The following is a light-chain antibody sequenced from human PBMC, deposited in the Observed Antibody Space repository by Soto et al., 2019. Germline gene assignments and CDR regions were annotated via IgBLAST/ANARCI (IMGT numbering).Light chain of an antibody. CDR1: QGVRTD. J-gene: IGKJ3*01. Sequence: DIQMTQSPSSLSASVGDRVTITCRAGQGVRTDLAWYQQKPGKAPKSLISAASDLQSGVPSRFSGSRAETDFTLAITNLQPEDFATYYSQQYNSYPFTFGPGTKVDIK. CDR3: QQYNSYPFT. V-gene: IGKV1-16*01. CDR2: AAS.